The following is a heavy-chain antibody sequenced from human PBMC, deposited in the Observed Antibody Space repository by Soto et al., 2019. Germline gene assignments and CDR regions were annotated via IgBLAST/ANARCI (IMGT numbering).Heavy chain of an antibody. D-gene: IGHD1-26*01. CDR2: IYYSGST. Sequence: SETLSLTCTVSGGSISSYYWSWIRQPPGKGLEWIGYIYYSGSTNYNPSRKSRVTISVDTSKNQFSLKLSSVTAADTAVYYCARRTIVGARGWFDPWGQGTLVTVSS. CDR3: ARRTIVGARGWFDP. V-gene: IGHV4-59*01. J-gene: IGHJ5*02. CDR1: GGSISSYY.